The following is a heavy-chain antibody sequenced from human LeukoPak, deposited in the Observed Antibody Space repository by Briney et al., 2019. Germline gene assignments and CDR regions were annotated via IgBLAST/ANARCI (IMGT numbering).Heavy chain of an antibody. J-gene: IGHJ6*02. D-gene: IGHD2-15*01. CDR1: GGSISIYY. V-gene: IGHV4-59*01. CDR3: ARGRRVAATSSVLDV. Sequence: SETLSLTCTVSGGSISIYYWGWIRQPPGKGLEWVGYIYYSVSTNYNPPLKSRVTISVDTSKNQFSLKLSSVTAADTGVYYCARGRRVAATSSVLDVWGQGTTVTVSS. CDR2: IYYSVST.